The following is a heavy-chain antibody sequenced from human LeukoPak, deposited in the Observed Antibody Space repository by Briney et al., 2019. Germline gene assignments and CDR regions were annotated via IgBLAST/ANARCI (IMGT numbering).Heavy chain of an antibody. V-gene: IGHV3-48*03. Sequence: PGGSLRLSCAASGFTFSSYEMNWVRQAPGKGLEWVSYISSSGSTIYYADSVKGRFTISRDNAKNSLYLQMNSLRAEDTAVYHCAKDRRGYSGYDYDFFDYWGQGTLVTVSS. CDR1: GFTFSSYE. CDR2: ISSSGSTI. D-gene: IGHD5-12*01. J-gene: IGHJ4*02. CDR3: AKDRRGYSGYDYDFFDY.